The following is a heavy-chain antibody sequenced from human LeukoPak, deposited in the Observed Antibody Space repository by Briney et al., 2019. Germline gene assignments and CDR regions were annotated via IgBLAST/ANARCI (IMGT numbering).Heavy chain of an antibody. V-gene: IGHV1-2*02. CDR2: INPNSGGT. J-gene: IGHJ6*02. CDR1: GYTFTGYY. CDR3: ARVRRVCSSTSCYDV. Sequence: ASVKVSCKASGYTFTGYYMHWVQQAPGQGLEWMGWINPNSGGTNYAQKFQGRVTMTRDTSISTAYMELSRLRSDDTAVYYCARVRRVCSSTSCYDVWGQGTTVTVSS. D-gene: IGHD2-2*01.